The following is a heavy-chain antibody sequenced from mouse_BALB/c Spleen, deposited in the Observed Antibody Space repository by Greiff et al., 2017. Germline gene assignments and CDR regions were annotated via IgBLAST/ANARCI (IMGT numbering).Heavy chain of an antibody. CDR1: GFTFSSYA. V-gene: IGHV5-6-5*01. J-gene: IGHJ2*01. CDR3: ARFYGYDRFDY. CDR2: ISSGGST. D-gene: IGHD2-2*01. Sequence: EVKLMESGGGLVKPGGSLKLSCAASGFTFSSYAMSWVRQTPEKRLEWVASISSGGSTYYPDSVKGRFTISRDNARNILYLQMSSLRSEDTAMYYCARFYGYDRFDYWGQGTTLTVSS.